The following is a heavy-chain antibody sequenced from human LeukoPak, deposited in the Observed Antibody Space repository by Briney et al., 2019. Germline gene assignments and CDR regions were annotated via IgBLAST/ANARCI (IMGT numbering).Heavy chain of an antibody. V-gene: IGHV3-30*04. D-gene: IGHD1-26*01. CDR3: ARDAQSGAHSDFDF. Sequence: GRSLTLSCTASGFTFEHYAIHWVRQAPGGGLEWVAIITANRPVRFYADSVKGRFTLSSDDSQNTVFLQMNSLRPEDTGVYYCARDAQSGAHSDFDFWGQGTLVTVSS. J-gene: IGHJ4*02. CDR2: ITANRPVR. CDR1: GFTFEHYA.